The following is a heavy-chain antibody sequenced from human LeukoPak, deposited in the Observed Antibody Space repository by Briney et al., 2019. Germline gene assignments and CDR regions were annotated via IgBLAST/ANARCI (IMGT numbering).Heavy chain of an antibody. CDR2: TYYRSKWYS. V-gene: IGHV6-1*01. J-gene: IGHJ4*02. CDR1: GDTFSSNSAG. Sequence: SQTLSLTCGLSGDTFSSNSAGWHWIRQSPSRGLEWLGKTYYRSKWYSDYAVSVKTRISINPDTSKSQFSLQLNSVTPEDTAVYYCARSHSYSFDYWGQGTLVTVSS. CDR3: ARSHSYSFDY. D-gene: IGHD1-26*01.